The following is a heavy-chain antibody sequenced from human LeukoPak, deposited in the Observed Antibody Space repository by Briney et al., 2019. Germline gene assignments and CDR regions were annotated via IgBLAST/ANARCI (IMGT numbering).Heavy chain of an antibody. Sequence: GGSLRLSCAASGFTFSSYAMSWVHQAPGKGLEWVSAISGSGGSTYYADSVKGRFTISRDNSKNTLYLQMNSLRAEDTAVYYCAKDPRDIVVVPAALFDPGGQEPLFTVSS. CDR1: GFTFSSYA. CDR3: AKDPRDIVVVPAALFDP. V-gene: IGHV3-23*01. CDR2: ISGSGGST. J-gene: IGHJ5*02. D-gene: IGHD2-2*01.